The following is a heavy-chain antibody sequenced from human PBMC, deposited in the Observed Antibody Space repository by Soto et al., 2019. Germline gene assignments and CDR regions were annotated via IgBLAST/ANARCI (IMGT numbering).Heavy chain of an antibody. Sequence: QLQLQESGPGLVKPSETLSLTCTVSGGSISGSSYYWGWIRQPPGKGLEWIGSIYYRGSTYYTPSLTSRVTISVDTTKNQFALNLSSVTAADTSVYYCARRRNNWFDPWGQGTLVTVSS. CDR2: IYYRGST. CDR1: GGSISGSSYY. J-gene: IGHJ5*02. V-gene: IGHV4-39*01. CDR3: ARRRNNWFDP.